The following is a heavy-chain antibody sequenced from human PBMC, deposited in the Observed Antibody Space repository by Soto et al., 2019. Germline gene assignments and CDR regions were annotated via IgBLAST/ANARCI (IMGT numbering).Heavy chain of an antibody. V-gene: IGHV1-69*13. CDR2: IIPIFGTA. CDR1: GGTFSSYA. CDR3: ARVGPGFTKNFDY. J-gene: IGHJ4*02. D-gene: IGHD2-2*01. Sequence: ASVKVSCKASGGTFSSYAISWVRQAPGQGLEWMGGIIPIFGTANYAQKFQGRVTITADESTSTAYMELSSLRSEDTAVYYCARVGPGFTKNFDYWGQGTLVTVSS.